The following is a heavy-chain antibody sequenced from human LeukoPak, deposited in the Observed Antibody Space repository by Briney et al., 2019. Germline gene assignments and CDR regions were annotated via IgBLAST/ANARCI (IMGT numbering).Heavy chain of an antibody. V-gene: IGHV3-53*01. J-gene: IGHJ4*02. Sequence: PGGSLRLSCAASGFTVISNYMSLVRQAPWKGLEWVSVIYSGGSTYYADSVKGRFTFSRDNAKNSLYLQMSSLRAEDTAVYYCARGSSWGGDYWGQGTLVTVSS. CDR1: GFTVISNY. CDR2: IYSGGST. D-gene: IGHD1-26*01. CDR3: ARGSSWGGDY.